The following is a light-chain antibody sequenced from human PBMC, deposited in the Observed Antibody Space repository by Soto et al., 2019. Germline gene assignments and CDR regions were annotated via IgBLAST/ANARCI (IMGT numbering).Light chain of an antibody. Sequence: EIVLTQSPGTLSLSPGERATLSCRASQSVSSSYLAWYQQKPGQAPRLLIYGASSRATGIPDRISGSGSGTDFTLIISRLEPEDFAVYYCQQYGSSPLTFGGGTKVDIK. CDR2: GAS. V-gene: IGKV3-20*01. CDR1: QSVSSSY. J-gene: IGKJ4*01. CDR3: QQYGSSPLT.